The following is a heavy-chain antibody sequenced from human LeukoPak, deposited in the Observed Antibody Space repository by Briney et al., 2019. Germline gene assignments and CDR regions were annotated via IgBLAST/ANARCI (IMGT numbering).Heavy chain of an antibody. CDR1: GFALSTSGVG. CDR3: AHLFLKHQYYFDY. V-gene: IGHV2-5*02. D-gene: IGHD2-2*01. J-gene: IGHJ4*02. Sequence: ESGPTPVNPTQTLTLTCTFSGFALSTSGVGVACILQPPGKALEWLAVIYWDDDKRYIPSLKSRLTNTKDTSKNQVVLTMTDMDPVDAATYFCAHLFLKHQYYFDYWGQGTLVTVSS. CDR2: IYWDDDK.